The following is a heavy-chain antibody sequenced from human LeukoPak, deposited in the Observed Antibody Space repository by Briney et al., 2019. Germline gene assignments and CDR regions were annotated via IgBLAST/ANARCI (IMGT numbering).Heavy chain of an antibody. CDR1: GFTFSTYW. CDR2: IKEDASEK. CDR3: ARDRGGSLDN. V-gene: IGHV3-7*04. D-gene: IGHD2-15*01. J-gene: IGHJ4*02. Sequence: GGSLRLSCAASGFTFSTYWMAWVRQAPGRGLEWVANIKEDASEKYYVDSVKGRFTISRDNAKNSLYLQMNSLRAEDTAVYHCARDRGGSLDNWGQGTLVTVSS.